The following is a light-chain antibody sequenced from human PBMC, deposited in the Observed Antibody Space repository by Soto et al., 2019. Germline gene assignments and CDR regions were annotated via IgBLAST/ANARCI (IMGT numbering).Light chain of an antibody. J-gene: IGLJ1*01. V-gene: IGLV2-14*01. CDR3: SSYTSSSTYNYV. Sequence: QSVLTQPASVSGSPGQSITICCTGTSSDVGGYNYVSWYQQHPGKAPKLMIYDVSNRPSGVSNRFSGSKSGNTASLTISGLQAEDEADYYCSSYTSSSTYNYVFGTGTKVTVL. CDR1: SSDVGGYNY. CDR2: DVS.